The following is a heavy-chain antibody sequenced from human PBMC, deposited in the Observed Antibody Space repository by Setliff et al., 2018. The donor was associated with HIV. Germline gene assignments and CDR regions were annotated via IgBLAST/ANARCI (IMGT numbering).Heavy chain of an antibody. CDR3: AREPRVRGTLDF. V-gene: IGHV4-38-2*02. CDR2: IYASGST. J-gene: IGHJ4*02. D-gene: IGHD2-15*01. Sequence: SETLSLTCAVSGYSISSGYYWSWIRQPAGQRLEWIGRIYASGSTNYNPSLKSRVSISVDMSQNQFSLKVTSVTAADTAVYYCAREPRVRGTLDFWGQGTLVTVSS. CDR1: GYSISSGYY.